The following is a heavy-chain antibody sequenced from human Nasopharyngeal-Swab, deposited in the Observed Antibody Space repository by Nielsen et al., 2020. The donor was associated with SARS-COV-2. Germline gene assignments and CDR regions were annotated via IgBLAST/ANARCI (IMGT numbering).Heavy chain of an antibody. Sequence: ASVKVSCKASGYTFTSYDINWVRQATGQGLEWMGWMNPNSGNTGYAQKFQGRVTISRDTSATTVYMEMSSLRSEDTTVYFCARSGWLPWFDYWGQGTLVTVSS. CDR1: GYTFTSYD. CDR2: MNPNSGNT. V-gene: IGHV1-8*01. CDR3: ARSGWLPWFDY. J-gene: IGHJ4*02. D-gene: IGHD6-19*01.